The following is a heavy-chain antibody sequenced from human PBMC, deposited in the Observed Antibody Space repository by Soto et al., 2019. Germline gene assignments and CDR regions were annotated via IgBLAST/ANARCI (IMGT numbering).Heavy chain of an antibody. CDR1: GGTFSSYA. V-gene: IGHV1-69*06. CDR2: IIPIFGTA. CDR3: ARDQDIVVGGDDDAFDI. D-gene: IGHD2-2*01. Sequence: QVQLVQSGAEVKKPGSSVKVSCKASGGTFSSYAISWVRQAPGQGLEWMGGIIPIFGTANYAQKFQGRVTITADKSTSTAYMELSSLRSEDTAVYYCARDQDIVVGGDDDAFDIWGQGTMVTVSS. J-gene: IGHJ3*02.